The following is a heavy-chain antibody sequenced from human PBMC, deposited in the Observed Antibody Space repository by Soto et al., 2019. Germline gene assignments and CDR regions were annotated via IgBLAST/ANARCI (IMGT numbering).Heavy chain of an antibody. J-gene: IGHJ6*03. CDR2: ISGSGGST. D-gene: IGHD6-13*01. V-gene: IGHV3-23*01. Sequence: PGGSLRLSCAASGFTFSSYAMSWVRQAPGKGLEWVSAISGSGGSTYYADSVKGRFTISRDNSKNTLYLQMNSLRAEDTAVYYCAKHGGPYSSSWSHFHDSYYYYMDVWGKGTTVTVSS. CDR1: GFTFSSYA. CDR3: AKHGGPYSSSWSHFHDSYYYYMDV.